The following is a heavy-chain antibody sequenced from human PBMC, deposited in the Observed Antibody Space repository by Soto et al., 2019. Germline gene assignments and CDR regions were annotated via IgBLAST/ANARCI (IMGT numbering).Heavy chain of an antibody. CDR1: GGSISSYY. CDR3: ARSQSGYSSSRTLFDP. J-gene: IGHJ5*02. V-gene: IGHV4-59*01. CDR2: IYYSGST. Sequence: NPSETLSLTCTVSGGSISSYYWSWIRQPPGKGLEWIGYIYYSGSTNYNPSLKSRVTISVDTSKNQFSLKLSSVTAADTAVYYCARSQSGYSSSRTLFDPWGQGTLVTVSS. D-gene: IGHD6-13*01.